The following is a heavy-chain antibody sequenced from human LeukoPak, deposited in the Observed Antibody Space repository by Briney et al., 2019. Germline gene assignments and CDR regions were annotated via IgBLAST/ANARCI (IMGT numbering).Heavy chain of an antibody. J-gene: IGHJ3*02. Sequence: ASVKVSCKASGGTFSSYAISWVRQAPGQGLEWMGGIIPIFGTANYAQKFQGRVTLTRDTSTSTVYMELSSLRSEDTAIYYCARIRDGYNDAYDIWGQGTVVTVPS. CDR3: ARIRDGYNDAYDI. CDR1: GGTFSSYA. D-gene: IGHD5-24*01. CDR2: IIPIFGTA. V-gene: IGHV1-69*05.